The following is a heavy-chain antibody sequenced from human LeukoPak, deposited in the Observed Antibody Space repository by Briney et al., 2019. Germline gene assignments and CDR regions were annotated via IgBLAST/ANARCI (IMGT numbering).Heavy chain of an antibody. CDR3: AKGLGDYDDFRLGF. Sequence: PGGSLRLSCAASGFTFSSYGMHWVRQAPGKGLEWVAFIRYDGSNKYYADSVKGRFTISRDNSKSTLYLHMNSLRVEDTAVYYCAKGLGDYDDFRLGFWGQGTLVTVSS. V-gene: IGHV3-30*02. CDR1: GFTFSSYG. CDR2: IRYDGSNK. J-gene: IGHJ4*02. D-gene: IGHD4-17*01.